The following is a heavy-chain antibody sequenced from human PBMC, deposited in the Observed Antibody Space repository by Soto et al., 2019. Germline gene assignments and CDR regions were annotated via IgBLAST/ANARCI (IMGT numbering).Heavy chain of an antibody. CDR1: GFTFSSYA. V-gene: IGHV3-23*01. CDR2: ICGSGGST. Sequence: GGSLRLSCAASGFTFSSYAMSWVRQAPGKGLEWVSAICGSGGSTYYADSVKGRFTISRDNSKNTLYLQMNSLRAEDTAVYYCAKKIKLELDELGYYYYYGMDVWGQGTTVTVSS. J-gene: IGHJ6*02. D-gene: IGHD1-7*01. CDR3: AKKIKLELDELGYYYYYGMDV.